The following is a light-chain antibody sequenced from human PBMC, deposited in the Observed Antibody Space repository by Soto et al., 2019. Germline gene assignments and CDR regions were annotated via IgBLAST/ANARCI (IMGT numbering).Light chain of an antibody. CDR1: SSDVGSYNL. CDR3: CSYAGSTTKVL. J-gene: IGLJ2*01. Sequence: QSALTQPASVSGSPGQSITISCTGTSSDVGSYNLVSWYQQHPGKAPKLMIYEATKRPSGVSDRFSGSKSGNTASLTISGLQAEDEADYYCCSYAGSTTKVLFGGGTQLTVL. V-gene: IGLV2-23*01. CDR2: EAT.